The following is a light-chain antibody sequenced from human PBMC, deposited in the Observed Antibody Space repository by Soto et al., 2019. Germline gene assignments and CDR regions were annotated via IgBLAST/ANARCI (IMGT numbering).Light chain of an antibody. CDR3: QQRSNWRWT. Sequence: EIVLTQSPATLSLSPGERATLSCRASQSVSSYLAWYQQKPGQAPRLLIYDASNRATGIPARFSGSGSGTDFTLPIGSLEPEDFAVYYCQQRSNWRWTFGQGTKVEIK. J-gene: IGKJ1*01. CDR1: QSVSSY. CDR2: DAS. V-gene: IGKV3-11*01.